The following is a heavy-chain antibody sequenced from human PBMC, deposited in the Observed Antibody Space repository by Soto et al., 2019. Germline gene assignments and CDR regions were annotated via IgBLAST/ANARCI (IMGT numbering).Heavy chain of an antibody. V-gene: IGHV4-34*01. D-gene: IGHD3-9*01. Sequence: QVQLQQWGAGLLKPSETLSLTCAVYGESFSGYYWSWIRQPPGKGLEWIGEINHSGSTNYSPSLKSRVTISVGTARNQFSLKLSSVTAAVTAVEYCATRRYFDWTHWDWGHGTLVTVSS. CDR1: GESFSGYY. CDR3: ATRRYFDWTHWD. CDR2: INHSGST. J-gene: IGHJ4*01.